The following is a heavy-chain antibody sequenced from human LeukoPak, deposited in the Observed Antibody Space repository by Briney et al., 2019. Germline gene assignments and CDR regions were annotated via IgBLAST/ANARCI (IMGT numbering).Heavy chain of an antibody. CDR2: ISSSSSYI. CDR3: ARALQVATKYNWLDP. J-gene: IGHJ5*02. Sequence: GGSLRLSCAASGFTFSSYSMNWVRQAPGKGLEWVSSISSSSSYIYYADSVKGRFTISRDNAKNSLYLQMNSLRAEDTAVYYCARALQVATKYNWLDPWGQGTLVTVSS. CDR1: GFTFSSYS. D-gene: IGHD5-12*01. V-gene: IGHV3-21*01.